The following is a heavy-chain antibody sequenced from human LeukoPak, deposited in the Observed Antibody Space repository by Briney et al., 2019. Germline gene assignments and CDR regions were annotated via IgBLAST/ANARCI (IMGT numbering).Heavy chain of an antibody. J-gene: IGHJ6*03. Sequence: GESLKISCKGSGYSFTGYWIGWVRQMPGKGLEWMGIIYPGDSDTRYSPSFQGQVTISADKSISTAYLQWSSLKASDTAMYYCARQARGSYSDYYYYYMDVRGKGTTVTISS. V-gene: IGHV5-51*01. CDR3: ARQARGSYSDYYYYYMDV. CDR1: GYSFTGYW. D-gene: IGHD3-16*01. CDR2: IYPGDSDT.